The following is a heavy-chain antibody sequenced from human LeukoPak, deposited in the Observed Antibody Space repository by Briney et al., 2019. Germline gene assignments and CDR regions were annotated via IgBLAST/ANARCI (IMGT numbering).Heavy chain of an antibody. Sequence: GASVKVSCKVSGYTLTELSMHWIRQAPGKGLEWMGGFDPEDGETIYAQKFQGRVTMTEDTSTDTAYMELSSLRSEDTAVYYCATGTVDTAIPLDYWGRRTLVTVSS. CDR1: GYTLTELS. V-gene: IGHV1-24*01. CDR3: ATGTVDTAIPLDY. CDR2: FDPEDGET. D-gene: IGHD5-18*01. J-gene: IGHJ4*02.